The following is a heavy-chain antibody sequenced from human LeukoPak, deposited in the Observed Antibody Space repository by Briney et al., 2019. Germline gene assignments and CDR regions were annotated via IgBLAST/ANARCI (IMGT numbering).Heavy chain of an antibody. CDR1: GYTFIGNY. CDR2: IDANNGDT. CDR3: ARDPSSVTLYFFDY. Sequence: ASVNLSFTASGYTFIGNYIHWLRQAPGQGLEWMGWIDANNGDTKSAQKFQGRVTMSRDTSISTAYMDLSSLSPDDAAVYYCARDPSSVTLYFFDYWGQGTLVTVSS. V-gene: IGHV1-2*02. J-gene: IGHJ4*02. D-gene: IGHD4-11*01.